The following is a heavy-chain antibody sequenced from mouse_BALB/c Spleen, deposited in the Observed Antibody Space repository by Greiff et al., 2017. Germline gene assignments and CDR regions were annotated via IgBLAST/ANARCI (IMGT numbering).Heavy chain of an antibody. CDR1: GYAFTNYL. Sequence: QVQLKESGAELVRPGTSVKVSCKASGYAFTNYLIEWVKQRPGQGLEWIGVINPGSGGTNYNEKFKGKATLTADKSSSTAYMQLSSLTSDDSAVYFCARGWDGNAMDYWGQGTSVTVSS. CDR2: INPGSGGT. D-gene: IGHD4-1*01. J-gene: IGHJ4*01. CDR3: ARGWDGNAMDY. V-gene: IGHV1-54*01.